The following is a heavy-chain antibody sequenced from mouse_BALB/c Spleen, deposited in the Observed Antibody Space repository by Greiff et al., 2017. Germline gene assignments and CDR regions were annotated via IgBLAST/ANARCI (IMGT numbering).Heavy chain of an antibody. J-gene: IGHJ4*01. CDR3: ARPMLLHYYGSSYDAMDY. D-gene: IGHD1-1*01. CDR2: ISSGGSYT. Sequence: EVHLVESGGDLVKPGGSLKLSCAASGFTFSSYGMSWVRQTPDKRLEWVATISSGGSYTYYPDSVKGRFTISRDNAKNTLYLQMSSLKSEDTAMYYCARPMLLHYYGSSYDAMDYWGQGTSVTVSS. V-gene: IGHV5-6*01. CDR1: GFTFSSYG.